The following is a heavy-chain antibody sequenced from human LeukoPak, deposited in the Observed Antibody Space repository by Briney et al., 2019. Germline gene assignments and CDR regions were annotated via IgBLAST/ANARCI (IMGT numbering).Heavy chain of an antibody. CDR2: INSDGSTT. Sequence: GGSLRLSCAASGFTFSSYCMHWVRQVPGKGLVWVSRINSDGSTTNYADSVKGRFTISRDNAKNTLFLQMNSLRAEDTALYYCAGDDYDGSAYYYWGQGTLVTVSS. CDR1: GFTFSSYC. CDR3: AGDDYDGSAYYY. J-gene: IGHJ4*02. D-gene: IGHD3-22*01. V-gene: IGHV3-74*01.